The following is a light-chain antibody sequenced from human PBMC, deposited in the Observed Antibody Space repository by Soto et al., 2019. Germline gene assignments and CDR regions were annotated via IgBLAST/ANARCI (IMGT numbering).Light chain of an antibody. CDR1: QSLVYSDGNTY. CDR2: KVS. Sequence: DVVMTQSPLSLPVTLGQPASISCRSTQSLVYSDGNTYLNWFQQRPGQSPRRLIYKVSNRDSGVPDRFSGSGSGTDFTLKISRVEAEDVGLYYCMQAPHWPRWTFGQGTKVEI. J-gene: IGKJ1*01. CDR3: MQAPHWPRWT. V-gene: IGKV2-30*01.